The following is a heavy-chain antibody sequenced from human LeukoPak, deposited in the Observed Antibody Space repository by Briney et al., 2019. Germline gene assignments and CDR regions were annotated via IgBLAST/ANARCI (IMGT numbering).Heavy chain of an antibody. CDR1: GGSFSGYY. CDR2: INHSGST. J-gene: IGHJ4*02. CDR3: VRSYGPFDY. Sequence: TSETLSLTCAVYGGSFSGYYWSWIRQPPGKGLEWIGEINHSGSTNYNPSLKSRVTISVDTSKNQFSLKLSSVTAADTAVYYCVRSYGPFDYWGQGTLVTVSS. D-gene: IGHD3-10*01. V-gene: IGHV4-34*01.